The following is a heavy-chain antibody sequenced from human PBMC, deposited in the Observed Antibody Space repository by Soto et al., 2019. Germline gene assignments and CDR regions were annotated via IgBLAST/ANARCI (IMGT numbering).Heavy chain of an antibody. CDR1: GGSMRNYF. Sequence: SETLSLTCTVSGGSMRNYFWTRIRQPPGKGLEWIGYIHYSGTSSFSPSYNPSLRSRVTISQDTSKNQFSLKLFSVTTAHTAVYFCAAGEASSRNLAPYYLEFWGQGTMVTVSS. D-gene: IGHD6-13*01. J-gene: IGHJ4*02. CDR2: IHYSGTSSFSP. V-gene: IGHV4-59*01. CDR3: AAGEASSRNLAPYYLEF.